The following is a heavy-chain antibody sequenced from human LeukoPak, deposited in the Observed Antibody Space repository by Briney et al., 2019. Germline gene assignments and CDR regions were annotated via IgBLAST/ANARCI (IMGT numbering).Heavy chain of an antibody. Sequence: SETLSHTCSVSGGSTSSSSYYWGWIRQPPGKGLEWIATMYYSGITYYNPSLKSRVTISVDTSKNQFSLHLTSVTAADTAVYYCARHFSSAWYSNDYWGQGTLVTVSS. J-gene: IGHJ4*02. CDR2: MYYSGIT. CDR1: GGSTSSSSYY. D-gene: IGHD6-19*01. CDR3: ARHFSSAWYSNDY. V-gene: IGHV4-39*01.